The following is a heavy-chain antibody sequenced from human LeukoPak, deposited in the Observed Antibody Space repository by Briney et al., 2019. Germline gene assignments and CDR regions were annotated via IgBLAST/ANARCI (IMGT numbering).Heavy chain of an antibody. CDR3: ARLPTDCSSTSCSSDY. D-gene: IGHD2-2*01. CDR1: GFTFSSYW. Sequence: GGSLRLSCAASGFTFSSYWMHWVRQAPGKGLVWVSRINSDGGNTSYADSVKGRFTISRDNAKNTLYLQMNSLRAEDTAVYYCARLPTDCSSTSCSSDYWGQGTLVTVSS. V-gene: IGHV3-74*01. J-gene: IGHJ4*02. CDR2: INSDGGNT.